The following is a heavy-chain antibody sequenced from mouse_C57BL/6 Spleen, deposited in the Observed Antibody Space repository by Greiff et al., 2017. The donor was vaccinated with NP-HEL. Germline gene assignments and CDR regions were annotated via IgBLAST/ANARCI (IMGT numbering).Heavy chain of an antibody. CDR2: IDPNSGGT. CDR3: ARTGYGSSYLYYYAMDY. Sequence: QVQLQQPGAELVKPGASVKLSCKASGYTFPSYWMHWVKQRPGRGLEWIGRIDPNSGGTKYNEKFKSKATLTVDKPSSPAYMQLSSLTSEDSAVYYCARTGYGSSYLYYYAMDYWGQGTSVTVSS. CDR1: GYTFPSYW. D-gene: IGHD1-1*01. V-gene: IGHV1-72*01. J-gene: IGHJ4*01.